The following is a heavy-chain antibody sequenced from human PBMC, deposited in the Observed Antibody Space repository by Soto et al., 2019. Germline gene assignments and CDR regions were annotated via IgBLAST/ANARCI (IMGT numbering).Heavy chain of an antibody. J-gene: IGHJ4*02. Sequence: PSETLSLTCTVSGGSISSGGYYWSWIRQHPGKGLEWIGYIYYSGSTYYNPSLKSRVTISVDTSKNQFSLKLSSVTAADTAVYYCARVPEPIQLWPYYFDYWGQGTLVTVSS. D-gene: IGHD5-18*01. CDR2: IYYSGST. CDR3: ARVPEPIQLWPYYFDY. CDR1: GGSISSGGYY. V-gene: IGHV4-31*03.